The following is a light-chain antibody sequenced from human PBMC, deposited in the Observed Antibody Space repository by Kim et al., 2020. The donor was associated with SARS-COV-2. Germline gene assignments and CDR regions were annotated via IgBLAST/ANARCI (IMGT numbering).Light chain of an antibody. J-gene: IGKJ3*01. V-gene: IGKV1-33*01. CDR1: QDIDNY. Sequence: IQMTQSPSSLSASVGDRVTITCQASQDIDNYLNWYQQKPGKAPKLLIFDASNLEAGVPSRFSGSGSGTDFTFTINSLQAEDFATYYCQQYDELPFTFGPGTKVDIK. CDR3: QQYDELPFT. CDR2: DAS.